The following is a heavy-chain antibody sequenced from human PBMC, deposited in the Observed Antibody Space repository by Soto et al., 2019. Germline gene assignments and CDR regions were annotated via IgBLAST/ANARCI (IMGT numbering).Heavy chain of an antibody. V-gene: IGHV1-8*01. D-gene: IGHD3-10*01. CDR3: ARGYVVMFRGVKFHWFYP. CDR2: MNPNSGNT. CDR1: GYTFTSYD. J-gene: IGHJ5*02. Sequence: ASVKVSCKASGYTFTSYDINWVRQATGQGLEWMGWMNPNSGNTGYAQKFQGRVTMTRNTSISTAYMELSSLRSEDTAVYYCARGYVVMFRGVKFHWFYPWGQGTLVTVSS.